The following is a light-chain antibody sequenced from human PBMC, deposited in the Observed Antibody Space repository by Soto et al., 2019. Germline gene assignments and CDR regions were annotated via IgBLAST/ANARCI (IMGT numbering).Light chain of an antibody. Sequence: EVVMTQSPGTLSLSPGDRATLSCRASQSVSSSSLAWYQQKPGQAPRLLIYHTSSRATGIPDRFSGSGSGTDFTLTISRLEPEDFAVEYCQQYGTSPPYTFGQGTKVEIK. V-gene: IGKV3-20*01. CDR2: HTS. J-gene: IGKJ2*01. CDR1: QSVSSSS. CDR3: QQYGTSPPYT.